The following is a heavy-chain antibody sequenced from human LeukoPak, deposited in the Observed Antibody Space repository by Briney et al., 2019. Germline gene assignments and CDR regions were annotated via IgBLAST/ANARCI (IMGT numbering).Heavy chain of an antibody. CDR2: IYDSGST. Sequence: SETLSLTCTVSRGSSSSGGYYWSWIRQHPGKGLEWIAYIYDSGSTYYNPSLKSRVNISLDMSEDQFSLKLSSVTAADTAVYYCARVWAGYSSSWYDFWGQGTLVTVSS. V-gene: IGHV4-31*03. D-gene: IGHD6-13*01. CDR1: RGSSSSGGYY. J-gene: IGHJ4*02. CDR3: ARVWAGYSSSWYDF.